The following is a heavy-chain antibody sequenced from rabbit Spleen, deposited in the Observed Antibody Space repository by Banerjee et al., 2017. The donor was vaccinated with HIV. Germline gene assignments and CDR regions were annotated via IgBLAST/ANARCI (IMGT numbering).Heavy chain of an antibody. CDR2: IAVGSGGFT. V-gene: IGHV1S40*01. CDR3: ARDTSSSFSSYGMDL. D-gene: IGHD1-1*01. CDR1: GFSFSSRYC. Sequence: QSLEESGGDLVKPGASLTLSCTASGFSFSSRYCVCWVRQAPGKGLEWIACIAVGSGGFTYYATWAKGRFTISKTSSTTVTLQMTRLTAADTATYFCARDTSSSFSSYGMDLWGPGTLVTVS. J-gene: IGHJ6*01.